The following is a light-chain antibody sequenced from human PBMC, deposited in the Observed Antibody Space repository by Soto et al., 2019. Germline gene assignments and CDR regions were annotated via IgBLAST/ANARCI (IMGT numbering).Light chain of an antibody. J-gene: IGKJ4*01. CDR1: QSVTTN. Sequence: EIVMTQSPATLSVSPGERATLSCRASQSVTTNLAWYQQKAGQAPRLLIYGVSTRATGIPARFSGSGSETEFTLTISSLQSEDFAVYYCQQYHDWPPLTFGGGTKVDIK. V-gene: IGKV3-15*01. CDR3: QQYHDWPPLT. CDR2: GVS.